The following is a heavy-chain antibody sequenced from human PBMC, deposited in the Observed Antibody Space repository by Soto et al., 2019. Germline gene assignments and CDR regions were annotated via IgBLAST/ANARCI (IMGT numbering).Heavy chain of an antibody. V-gene: IGHV3-23*01. CDR3: AKSGAYGSGSYYYEPYDY. CDR1: GFTFSSYA. D-gene: IGHD3-10*01. Sequence: GVSLRLSCAASGFTFSSYAMSWVRQAPGKGLEWVSAISGSGGSTYYADSVKGRFTISRDNSKNTLYLQMNSLRAEDTAVYYCAKSGAYGSGSYYYEPYDYWGQGTLVTVSS. CDR2: ISGSGGST. J-gene: IGHJ4*02.